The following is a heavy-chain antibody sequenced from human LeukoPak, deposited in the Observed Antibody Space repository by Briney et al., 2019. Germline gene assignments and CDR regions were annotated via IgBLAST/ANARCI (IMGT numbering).Heavy chain of an antibody. J-gene: IGHJ4*02. CDR1: GNYW. D-gene: IGHD2/OR15-2a*01. CDR2: INNDGSWT. Sequence: GGSLRLSCAASGNYWMHWVRQVPGKGLVWVSHINNDGSWTSYADSVKGRFTISKDNAKNTVYLQMNSLRAEDTAAYYCVSFYETYWGRGTLVTVSS. V-gene: IGHV3-74*01. CDR3: VSFYETY.